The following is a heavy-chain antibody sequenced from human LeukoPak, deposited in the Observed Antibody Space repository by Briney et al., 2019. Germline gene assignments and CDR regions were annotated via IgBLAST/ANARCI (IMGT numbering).Heavy chain of an antibody. CDR1: GFTFSSYG. D-gene: IGHD1-26*01. CDR2: ISYDGSNK. J-gene: IGHJ4*02. V-gene: IGHV3-30*18. Sequence: GSLRLSCAASGFTFSSYGMHWVRQAPGKGLEWVAVISYDGSNKYYADSVKGRFTISRDNPKNTLYLQMNSLRAEDTAVYYCAKDQLVGAFDYWGQGTLVTVSS. CDR3: AKDQLVGAFDY.